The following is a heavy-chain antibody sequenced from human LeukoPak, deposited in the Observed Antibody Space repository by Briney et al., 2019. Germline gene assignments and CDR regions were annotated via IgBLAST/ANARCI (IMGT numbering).Heavy chain of an antibody. D-gene: IGHD6-19*01. V-gene: IGHV3-21*01. CDR3: ARDRYSSGWSSDY. CDR1: GFTFSSYS. J-gene: IGHJ4*02. CDR2: ISSSSSYI. Sequence: GGSLRLSCAASGFTFSSYSMNWVRQAPGKGLEWVSSISSSSSYIYYADSVKGRFTISRDNAKNSLYLQMNSLRAEDTAVYYCARDRYSSGWSSDYWGQGTLVTVSP.